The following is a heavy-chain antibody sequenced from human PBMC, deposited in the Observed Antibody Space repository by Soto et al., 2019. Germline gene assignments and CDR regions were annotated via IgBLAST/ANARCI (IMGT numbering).Heavy chain of an antibody. Sequence: EVQLLESGGGLVQPGGSLRLSCAASGFTFSSYAMSWVRQAPGKGLEWVSAISGSGGSTYYTDSVKGRFTISRDNSKNTLYLQMNSLRAEDTAVYYCAKVRMPTYYFDYWGQGTLVTVSS. CDR1: GFTFSSYA. CDR2: ISGSGGST. J-gene: IGHJ4*02. D-gene: IGHD2-15*01. CDR3: AKVRMPTYYFDY. V-gene: IGHV3-23*01.